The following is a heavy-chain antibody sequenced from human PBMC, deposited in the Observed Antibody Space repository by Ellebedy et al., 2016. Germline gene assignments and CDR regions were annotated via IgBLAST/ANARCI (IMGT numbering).Heavy chain of an antibody. CDR1: GGSISSYY. J-gene: IGHJ5*02. CDR2: IYYSGST. Sequence: SETLSLTCTVSGGSISSYYWSWIRQPPGKGLEWIGYIYYSGSTNYNPSLKSRVTISVDTSKNQFSLKLSSVTAADTAVYYCARGIDWLLLGIPWFDPWGQGTLVTVSS. D-gene: IGHD3-9*01. CDR3: ARGIDWLLLGIPWFDP. V-gene: IGHV4-59*01.